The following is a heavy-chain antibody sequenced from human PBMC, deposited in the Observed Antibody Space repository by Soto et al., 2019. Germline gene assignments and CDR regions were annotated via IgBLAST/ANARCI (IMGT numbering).Heavy chain of an antibody. CDR1: GYTFTSYY. V-gene: IGHV1-46*01. J-gene: IGHJ6*02. Sequence: QVQLVQSGAEVKKPGASVKVSCKASGYTFTSYYMHWVRQAPGQGLEWMGIINPSGGSTSYAQKFQGRVSMTRDTSTSTVYMELSSLRSEDTAVYYCARPLRFGPTYYYYGMDVWGQGTTVTVSS. CDR3: ARPLRFGPTYYYYGMDV. CDR2: INPSGGST. D-gene: IGHD3-3*01.